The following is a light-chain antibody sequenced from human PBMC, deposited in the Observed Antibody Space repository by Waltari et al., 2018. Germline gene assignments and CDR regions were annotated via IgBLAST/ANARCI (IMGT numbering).Light chain of an antibody. Sequence: QSVLTQPPSASGTPGQRVTISCSGSSYNIGSNTVNWYQQLPGTAPELLIYSNNQRPSGGPDRFSGSKSGTSASLAISGLQSEDEADYYCAAWDDSLNGFYVFGTGTKVTVL. CDR2: SNN. CDR3: AAWDDSLNGFYV. CDR1: SYNIGSNT. V-gene: IGLV1-44*01. J-gene: IGLJ1*01.